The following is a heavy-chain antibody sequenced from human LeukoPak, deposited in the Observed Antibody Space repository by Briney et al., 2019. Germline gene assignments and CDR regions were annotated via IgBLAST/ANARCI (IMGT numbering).Heavy chain of an antibody. CDR3: ATDQPFAY. J-gene: IGHJ4*02. Sequence: GGSLRLSCAASGFTVSSNYMSWAGQARGKGLEWVSVIYSGGTTYYTDSVKGRFTISRDNSKNTLYLQMNSLRAEDTAMYYCATDQPFAYWGQGTLVTVSS. CDR2: IYSGGTT. V-gene: IGHV3-53*01. CDR1: GFTVSSNY.